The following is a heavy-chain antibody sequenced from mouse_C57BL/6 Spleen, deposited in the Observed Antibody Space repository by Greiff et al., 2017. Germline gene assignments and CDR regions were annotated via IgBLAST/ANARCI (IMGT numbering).Heavy chain of an antibody. D-gene: IGHD2-3*01. Sequence: EVKLQESVAELVRPGASVKLSCTASGFNIKNTYMHWVKQRPEQGLEWIGRIDPANGNTKYAPKFQGKATITADTSSNTAYLQLSSLTSEDTAIYYCAFYDGYRGNFDYWGQGTTLTVSS. CDR1: GFNIKNTY. V-gene: IGHV14-3*01. CDR2: IDPANGNT. CDR3: AFYDGYRGNFDY. J-gene: IGHJ2*01.